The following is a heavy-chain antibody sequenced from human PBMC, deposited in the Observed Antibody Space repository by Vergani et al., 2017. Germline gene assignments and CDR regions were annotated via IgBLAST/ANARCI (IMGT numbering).Heavy chain of an antibody. CDR1: GITFWKFG. CDR2: ISCNSGAV. CDR3: TKGSVYYHDSAGHGYDPYTGFDL. D-gene: IGHD5-12*01. V-gene: IGHV3-9*01. J-gene: IGHJ3*01. Sequence: EVDLVESGGGLAQPGGSLRLSCEASGITFWKFGMHWVRQGPGKGLEWVSGISCNSGAVDYADSVRGRFTISRDNAKNSLFLEKNSLRFEDTAVYFCTKGSVYYHDSAGHGYDPYTGFDLWGQGRVVTVSS.